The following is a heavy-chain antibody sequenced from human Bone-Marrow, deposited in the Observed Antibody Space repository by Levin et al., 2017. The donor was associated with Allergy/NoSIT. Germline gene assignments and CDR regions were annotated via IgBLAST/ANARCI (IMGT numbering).Heavy chain of an antibody. CDR1: GFTFRNYA. D-gene: IGHD5-18*01. CDR2: IRGGGDRT. CDR3: AKDRGLYVDTGTIDF. Sequence: GGSLRLSCAASGFTFRNYAMSWVRQAPGKGLEWLSGIRGGGDRTHYADSVKGRFTISRDNSRNTLFLQMNSLRAEDTALYYCAKDRGLYVDTGTIDFWGQGTLVTVSS. J-gene: IGHJ4*02. V-gene: IGHV3-23*01.